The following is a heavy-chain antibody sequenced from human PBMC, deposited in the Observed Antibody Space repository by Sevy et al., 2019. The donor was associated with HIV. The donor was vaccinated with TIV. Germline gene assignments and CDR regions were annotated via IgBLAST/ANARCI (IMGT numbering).Heavy chain of an antibody. J-gene: IGHJ4*02. CDR3: AGENAWGRGYS. D-gene: IGHD1-26*01. CDR1: GGSITSLY. CDR2: IYYNGNI. V-gene: IGHV4-59*08. Sequence: ETLSLTCTVSGGSITSLYWNWIRQPPWKGLERIANIYYNGNINYNPSLKSRVTLSRDTSKNQFSLRLSSVTAADTAMYYCAGENAWGRGYSWGQGTLVTVSS.